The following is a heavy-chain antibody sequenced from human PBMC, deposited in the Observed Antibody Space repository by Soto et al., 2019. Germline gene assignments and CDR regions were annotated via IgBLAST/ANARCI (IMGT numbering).Heavy chain of an antibody. V-gene: IGHV4-31*03. CDR3: ARMYSSGSGWFHP. Sequence: NPSETLSLTCFVSGYSITAGGYYWSWIRHHPGKGLEWIGSFYSGGSIIYNPSLRSRVSISGDTSSNQFSMSLTSVTAADTARYYCARMYSSGSGWFHPWGQGTLVTVS. CDR2: FYSGGSI. J-gene: IGHJ5*02. D-gene: IGHD6-19*01. CDR1: GYSITAGGYY.